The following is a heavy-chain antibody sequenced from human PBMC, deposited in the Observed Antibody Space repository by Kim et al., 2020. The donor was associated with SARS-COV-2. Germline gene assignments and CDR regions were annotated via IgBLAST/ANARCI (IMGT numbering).Heavy chain of an antibody. J-gene: IGHJ4*02. V-gene: IGHV4-39*01. CDR3: ARLFGGSYYPIDY. D-gene: IGHD1-26*01. Sequence: SNPTLKSRVTISVDTSKNHFSLKLSSVTAADTAVYYCARLFGGSYYPIDYWGQGTLVTVSS.